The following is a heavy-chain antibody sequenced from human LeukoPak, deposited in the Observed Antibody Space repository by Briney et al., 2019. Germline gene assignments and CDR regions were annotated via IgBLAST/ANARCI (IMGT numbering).Heavy chain of an antibody. CDR3: ARGTAGYHSSYFDY. D-gene: IGHD3-16*02. CDR2: IYSGGST. Sequence: GGSLKLSCAASGFTVSNNYMGWVRQAPGKGLEWVSVIYSGGSTYYADSVKGRFTISRDNAENTLYLQMNSLRAEDTAVYYCARGTAGYHSSYFDYWGQGTLVTVSS. V-gene: IGHV3-66*01. J-gene: IGHJ4*02. CDR1: GFTVSNNY.